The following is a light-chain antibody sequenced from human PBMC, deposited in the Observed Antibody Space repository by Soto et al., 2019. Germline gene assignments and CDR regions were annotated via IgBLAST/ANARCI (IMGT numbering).Light chain of an antibody. V-gene: IGKV1-5*03. J-gene: IGKJ1*01. CDR3: QQYLNRWT. CDR2: KAS. CDR1: QSISTW. Sequence: DIQMTQSPSTLSASVGDRVTITCRASQSISTWLAWYQQKPGKAPKLLIYKASSLEGGVPSRFSGSGSGTEFTLTISSLQPDDFATYYCQQYLNRWTFGQGTKEEIK.